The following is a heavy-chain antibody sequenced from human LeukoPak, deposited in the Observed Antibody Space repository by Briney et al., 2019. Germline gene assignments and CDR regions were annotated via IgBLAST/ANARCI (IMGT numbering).Heavy chain of an antibody. CDR1: GYTFTSYG. D-gene: IGHD6-13*01. J-gene: IGHJ6*03. V-gene: IGHV1-18*01. CDR2: ISAYNGNT. CDR3: ARDRGLRIYSSSEHSYYYYMDV. Sequence: ASVKVSCKASGYTFTSYGISWVRQAPGQGLEWMGWISAYNGNTNYAQKLQGRVTMTTDTSTSTAYMELRSLRSDDTAVYYCARDRGLRIYSSSEHSYYYYMDVWGKGTTVTVSS.